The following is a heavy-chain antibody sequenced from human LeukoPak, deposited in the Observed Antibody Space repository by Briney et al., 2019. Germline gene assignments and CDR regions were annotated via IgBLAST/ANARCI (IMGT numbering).Heavy chain of an antibody. CDR3: ARQRGGSGSINWLDP. CDR2: IYPDDSDT. V-gene: IGHV5-51*01. J-gene: IGHJ5*02. CDR1: GYSFTTYW. D-gene: IGHD3-10*01. Sequence: GESLKISCKASGYSFTTYWIGWVRQLPGEGLEWMGVIYPDDSDTRYSPSLQGQVTISADKSITTAYLQWTSLKASDTAMYYCARQRGGSGSINWLDPWGQGTLVTVSS.